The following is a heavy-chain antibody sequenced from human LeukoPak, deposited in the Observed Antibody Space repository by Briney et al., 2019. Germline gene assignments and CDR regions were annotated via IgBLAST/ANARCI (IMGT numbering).Heavy chain of an antibody. CDR2: IYHSGST. J-gene: IGHJ3*02. CDR1: GGSLSSSNC. V-gene: IGHV4-4*02. CDR3: ASPGGGAFDI. D-gene: IGHD3-10*01. Sequence: SETLSLTCAVSGGSLSSSNCWSGVRQPPGKGMEWIGEIYHSGSTNYNPSLKSRVTISVDKSKNQFSLKLSSVTAADTDVYYCASPGGGAFDIWGQGTMVTVSS.